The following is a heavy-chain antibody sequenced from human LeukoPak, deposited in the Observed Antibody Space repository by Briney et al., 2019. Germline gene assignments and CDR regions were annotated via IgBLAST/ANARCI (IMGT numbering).Heavy chain of an antibody. CDR1: GFTFSSYE. D-gene: IGHD3-10*01. V-gene: IGHV3-48*03. J-gene: IGHJ4*02. CDR3: ARDLDYCGSGSFDY. Sequence: GGSLRLSCAASGFTFSSYEMNWVRQAPGKGLEWVSYISSSGSTIYYADSVKGRFTISRDNAKNSLYLQMNSLRAEDTAVYYCARDLDYCGSGSFDYWGQGTLVTVSS. CDR2: ISSSGSTI.